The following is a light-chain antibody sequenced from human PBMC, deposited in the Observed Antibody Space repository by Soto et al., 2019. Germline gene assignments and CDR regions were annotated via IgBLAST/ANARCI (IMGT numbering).Light chain of an antibody. CDR1: SSDVGVYNY. CDR2: EVT. J-gene: IGLJ1*01. Sequence: QSVLTQPASVSGSPGQSITISCTGTSSDVGVYNYVSWYQQHPGKAPKLMIYEVTNRPSGVSNRFSGSKSGNTASLTISGLQAEDEADYYCSSYTSSSTLRGVFGTGTKVTVL. V-gene: IGLV2-14*01. CDR3: SSYTSSSTLRGV.